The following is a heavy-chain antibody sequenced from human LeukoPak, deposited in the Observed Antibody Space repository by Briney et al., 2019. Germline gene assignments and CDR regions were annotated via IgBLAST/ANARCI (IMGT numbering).Heavy chain of an antibody. CDR2: T. Sequence: PSETLSLTCTVSGGSLTDGDYYWGWVRQPPGTGLQWIATTYEGASLKSRVTISLDTSKNQFFLKLSSVTAADTAVYYCARVVTTPNWYFDLWGRGTLVTVSS. V-gene: IGHV4-61*08. D-gene: IGHD4-17*01. CDR1: GGSLTDGDYY. CDR3: ARVVTTPNWYFDL. J-gene: IGHJ2*01.